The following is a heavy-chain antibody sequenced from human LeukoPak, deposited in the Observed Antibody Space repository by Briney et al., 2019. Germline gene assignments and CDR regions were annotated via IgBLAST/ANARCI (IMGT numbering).Heavy chain of an antibody. Sequence: GGSLRLSCAASGFTFSSYWMSWVRQAPGKGLEWVSYISSSSSTIYYADSVKGRFTISRDNAKNSLYLQMNSLRAEDTAVYYCARDSYDILTGYYPPLDYWGQGTLVTVSS. V-gene: IGHV3-48*04. CDR3: ARDSYDILTGYYPPLDY. D-gene: IGHD3-9*01. CDR2: ISSSSSTI. J-gene: IGHJ4*02. CDR1: GFTFSSYW.